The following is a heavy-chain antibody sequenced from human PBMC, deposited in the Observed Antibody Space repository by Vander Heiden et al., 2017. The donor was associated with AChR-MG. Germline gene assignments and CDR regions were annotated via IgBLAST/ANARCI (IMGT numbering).Heavy chain of an antibody. Sequence: QVQLVQSGAEVKKPGSSVKVSCKASGGTFSSYAISWVRQAPGQGLEWMGGIIPIFGTANYAQKFQGRVTITADKSTSTAYMELSSLRSEDTAVYYCARAWLLFPKGSVRYFDYWGQGTLVTVSS. CDR2: IIPIFGTA. CDR1: GGTFSSYA. CDR3: ARAWLLFPKGSVRYFDY. V-gene: IGHV1-69*06. J-gene: IGHJ4*02. D-gene: IGHD3-3*01.